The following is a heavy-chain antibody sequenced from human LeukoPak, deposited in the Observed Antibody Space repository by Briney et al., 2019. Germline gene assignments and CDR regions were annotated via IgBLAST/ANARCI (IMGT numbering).Heavy chain of an antibody. Sequence: SETLSLTCTVSGGSIGSYYWSWIRQPPGKGLEWIGYIYYSGSTYYNPSLKSRVTISVDTSKNQFSLKLSSVTAADTAVYYCARDWTTVRGDWFDPWGQGTLVTVSS. J-gene: IGHJ5*02. D-gene: IGHD4-17*01. CDR3: ARDWTTVRGDWFDP. CDR1: GGSIGSYY. V-gene: IGHV4-30-4*08. CDR2: IYYSGST.